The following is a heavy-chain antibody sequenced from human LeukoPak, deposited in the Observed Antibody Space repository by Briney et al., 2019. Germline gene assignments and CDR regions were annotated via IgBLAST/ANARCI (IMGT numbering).Heavy chain of an antibody. CDR2: IYYSGST. CDR3: ARGATKAPFDY. Sequence: PSETLSLTCTVSGGSISSHYWSWIRQPPAKGLEWIGYIYYSGSTNYNPSLKSRVTISVDTSKNQFSLKLSSMTAADTAVYYCARGATKAPFDYWGQGTLVTVSS. CDR1: GGSISSHY. J-gene: IGHJ4*02. V-gene: IGHV4-59*11.